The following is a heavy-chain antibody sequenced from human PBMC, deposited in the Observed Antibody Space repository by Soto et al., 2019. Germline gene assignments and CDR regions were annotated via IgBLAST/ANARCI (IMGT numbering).Heavy chain of an antibody. CDR1: GGSVSSGSYY. CDR3: ARGIQYCSGGSGYSFVGWFDP. CDR2: IYYSGST. D-gene: IGHD2-15*01. J-gene: IGHJ5*02. Sequence: SETLSLTCTVSGGSVSSGSYYWSWIRQPPGKGLEWIGYIYYSGSTNYNPSLKSRVTISVDTSKNQFSLKLSSVTAADTAVYYCARGIQYCSGGSGYSFVGWFDPWGQGTLVTVSS. V-gene: IGHV4-61*01.